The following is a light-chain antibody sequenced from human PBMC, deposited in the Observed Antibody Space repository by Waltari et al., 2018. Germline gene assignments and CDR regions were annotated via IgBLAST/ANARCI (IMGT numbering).Light chain of an antibody. V-gene: IGLV1-40*01. CDR1: SSSIGAGYD. CDR2: ENN. Sequence: QSMLTQPPSVSGAPGQTVTISCTDSSSSIGAGYDVHWYQQVPGTAPKLLIYENNHGPARVPDRFSGSKSGTSASLAITGLQAEDEADYYCQSYDVTVGGGVIFGGGTKLTVL. J-gene: IGLJ2*01. CDR3: QSYDVTVGGGVI.